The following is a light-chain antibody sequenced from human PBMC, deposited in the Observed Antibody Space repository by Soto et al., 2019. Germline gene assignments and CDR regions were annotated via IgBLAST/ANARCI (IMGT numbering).Light chain of an antibody. Sequence: QSVLTQPASVSGSPGQSITISCTGTSSDVGGYNYVSWYQQHPGKAPKLMIYNVSNRPSGVSNRFSGSKSGNTPSLTISGLQAEDEGHYYCSSFTSTNTVLFGGGTKLTVL. CDR2: NVS. CDR3: SSFTSTNTVL. CDR1: SSDVGGYNY. V-gene: IGLV2-14*01. J-gene: IGLJ2*01.